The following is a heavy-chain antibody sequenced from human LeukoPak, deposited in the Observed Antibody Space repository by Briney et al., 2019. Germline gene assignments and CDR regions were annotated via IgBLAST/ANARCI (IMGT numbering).Heavy chain of an antibody. CDR2: IIPIFGTA. D-gene: IGHD6-13*01. V-gene: IGHV1-69*13. CDR1: GGTFSSYA. CDR3: ARDNGLSPSAAGTSNLDP. Sequence: GASVKVSCKASGGTFSSYAISWVRQAPGQGLEWMGGIIPIFGTANYAQKFQGRVTITADESTSTAYMELSSLRSEDTAVYYCARDNGLSPSAAGTSNLDPWGQGTLVTVSS. J-gene: IGHJ5*02.